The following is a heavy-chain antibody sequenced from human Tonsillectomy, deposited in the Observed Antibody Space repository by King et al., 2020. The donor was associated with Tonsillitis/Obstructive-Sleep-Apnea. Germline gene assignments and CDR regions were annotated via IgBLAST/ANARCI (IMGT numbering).Heavy chain of an antibody. V-gene: IGHV3-15*01. J-gene: IGHJ4*02. CDR2: IKSKTDGGTT. D-gene: IGHD2-2*01. CDR1: GFTFSNAW. Sequence: VQLVESGGGLVKPGGSLRLSCAASGFTFSNAWMSWFRQAPGKGLEWVGGIKSKTDGGTTDYAAPVKGRFTSSRGDSKNTLYLQMNSLKTADTAVFYCTPDRVSQLLGSDYCGQGTLVTVSS. CDR3: TPDRVSQLLGSDY.